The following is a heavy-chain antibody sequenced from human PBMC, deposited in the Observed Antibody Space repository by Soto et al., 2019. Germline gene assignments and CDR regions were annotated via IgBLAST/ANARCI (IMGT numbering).Heavy chain of an antibody. J-gene: IGHJ4*02. CDR1: GFIFTRYR. V-gene: IGHV3-21*06. Sequence: EVQLVESGGGLVKPGGSLRLSCAASGFIFTRYRMNWVRQAPGKGLEWVSSISSTNNYIYYGDSMKGRFTISRDNAKNSLYLEMNSLRAEDTAVYYCARESEDLTSNFDYWGQGTLVTVSS. CDR3: ARESEDLTSNFDY. CDR2: ISSTNNYI.